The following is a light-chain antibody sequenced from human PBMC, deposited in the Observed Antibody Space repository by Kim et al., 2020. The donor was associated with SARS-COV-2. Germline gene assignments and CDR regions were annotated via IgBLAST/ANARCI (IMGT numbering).Light chain of an antibody. CDR3: QQYNSYSYT. Sequence: SASVGDRVTITCRPSQSISSWLAWYQQKPGKAPKLLIYKASSLESGVPSRFSGSGSGTEFTLTISSLQPDDFATYYCQQYNSYSYTFGQGTKLEI. J-gene: IGKJ2*01. V-gene: IGKV1-5*03. CDR2: KAS. CDR1: QSISSW.